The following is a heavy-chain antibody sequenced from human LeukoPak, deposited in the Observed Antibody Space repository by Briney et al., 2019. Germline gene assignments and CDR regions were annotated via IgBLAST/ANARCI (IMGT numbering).Heavy chain of an antibody. Sequence: GGSLRLSCAASGLTVTSKYMAWVRQAPGKGLEGVSFINSGGTTNYANSVKGRFIISRDYSKNTLYLQMSSLRAEDTAVYYCATIVSDSSGWYHFDHWGQGALVTVSS. CDR2: INSGGTT. CDR3: ATIVSDSSGWYHFDH. V-gene: IGHV3-66*01. J-gene: IGHJ4*02. D-gene: IGHD6-19*01. CDR1: GLTVTSKY.